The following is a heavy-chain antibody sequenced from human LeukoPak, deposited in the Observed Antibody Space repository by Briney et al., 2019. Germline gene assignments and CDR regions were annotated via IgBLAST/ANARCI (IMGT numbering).Heavy chain of an antibody. CDR1: GFTFSSYW. J-gene: IGHJ3*02. V-gene: IGHV3-7*03. Sequence: GGSLRFSCAASGFTFSSYWMSWVRQAPGKGLEWVANIKQDGSEKYYVDSVKGRFTISRDNAKNSLYLQMNSLRAEDTAVYYCARDSQRITIFGVVISLDAFDIWGQGTMVTVSS. D-gene: IGHD3-3*01. CDR2: IKQDGSEK. CDR3: ARDSQRITIFGVVISLDAFDI.